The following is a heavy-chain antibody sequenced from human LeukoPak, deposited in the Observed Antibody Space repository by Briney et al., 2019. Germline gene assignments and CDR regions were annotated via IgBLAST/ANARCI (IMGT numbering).Heavy chain of an antibody. V-gene: IGHV1-8*01. CDR1: GYTFTSYD. Sequence: ASVKVSCKASGYTFTSYDINWVRQATGQGLEWMGWMNPNSGNTGYAQKFQGRVTMTTNTSISTAYMELSSLRSEDTAVYYCARGAPGSYCSGGSCPYFDYWGQGTLVSVSS. CDR2: MNPNSGNT. CDR3: ARGAPGSYCSGGSCPYFDY. J-gene: IGHJ4*02. D-gene: IGHD2-15*01.